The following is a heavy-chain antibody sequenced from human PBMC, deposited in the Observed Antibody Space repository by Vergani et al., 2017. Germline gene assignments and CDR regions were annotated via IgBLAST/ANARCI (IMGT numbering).Heavy chain of an antibody. J-gene: IGHJ1*01. Sequence: QVHLVESGGGVVQPGRSLRLPCVVSGFTSSYYGMHWVRQAPGKGLEWVAVISYDGTQKYYADSVKGRFTISRDNSKSTLYLQMNSLRTEDTAVYYCATKSCGTPGCQIGYFREWGQGTLVTVS. CDR1: GFTSSYYG. D-gene: IGHD1-1*01. CDR2: ISYDGTQK. CDR3: ATKSCGTPGCQIGYFRE. V-gene: IGHV3-30*03.